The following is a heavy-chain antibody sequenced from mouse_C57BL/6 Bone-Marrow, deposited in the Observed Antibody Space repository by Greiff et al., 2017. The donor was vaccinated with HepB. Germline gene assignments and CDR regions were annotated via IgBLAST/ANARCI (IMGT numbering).Heavy chain of an antibody. CDR1: GFTFSSYA. Sequence: EVKLVESGGGLVKPGGSLKLSCAASGFTFSSYAMSWVRQTPEKRLEWVATISDGGSYTYYPVNVKGRFTISRDNAKNNLYLQMSHLKSEDTAMYYCARGGNYDYAMDYWGQGTSVTVSS. CDR2: ISDGGSYT. D-gene: IGHD1-1*01. V-gene: IGHV5-4*03. CDR3: ARGGNYDYAMDY. J-gene: IGHJ4*01.